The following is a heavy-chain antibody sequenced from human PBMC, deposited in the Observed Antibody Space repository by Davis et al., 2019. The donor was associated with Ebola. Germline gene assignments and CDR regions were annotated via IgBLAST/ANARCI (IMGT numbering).Heavy chain of an antibody. CDR3: AKGWLRSGLDS. J-gene: IGHJ4*02. CDR2: TYYTSKWYN. D-gene: IGHD5-12*01. Sequence: HSQTLSLTCDISGDSVSSSANGAWNWIRQSPSRGLEWLGRTYYTSKWYNHYAESLKSRITINADTSKNQFSLQLNSVTPEDTALYYCAKGWLRSGLDSWGQGTLVTVSS. CDR1: GDSVSSSANGA. V-gene: IGHV6-1*01.